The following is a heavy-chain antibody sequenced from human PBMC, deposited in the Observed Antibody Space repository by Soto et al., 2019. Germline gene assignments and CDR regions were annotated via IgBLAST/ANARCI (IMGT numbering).Heavy chain of an antibody. Sequence: SXKVSCEASGYTXSSYCSGLVRQAPEQGLEWIGWISAYNGNTNYAQKLQVRVTMTTDTSTSTAYMELRSLRSEDTAVYYCARDREMGSGYYYFDYWGQGTLGTVSS. CDR2: ISAYNGNT. V-gene: IGHV1-18*04. D-gene: IGHD3-22*01. CDR3: ARDREMGSGYYYFDY. J-gene: IGHJ4*02. CDR1: GYTXSSYC.